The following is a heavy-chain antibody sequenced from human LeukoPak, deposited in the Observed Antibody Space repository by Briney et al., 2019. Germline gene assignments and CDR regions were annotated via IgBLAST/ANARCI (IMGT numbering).Heavy chain of an antibody. CDR1: GGSISSYY. D-gene: IGHD6-19*01. V-gene: IGHV4-4*07. Sequence: SETLSLTCTVSGGSISSYYWNWIRQPAGKGLEWIGRIHTSGGTNYNPSLKSRVTMSVDTSKNQFSLKLSSVTAADTAVYYCARGKVVAGTPGQNSWDYWGQGTLVTVSS. J-gene: IGHJ4*02. CDR3: ARGKVVAGTPGQNSWDY. CDR2: IHTSGGT.